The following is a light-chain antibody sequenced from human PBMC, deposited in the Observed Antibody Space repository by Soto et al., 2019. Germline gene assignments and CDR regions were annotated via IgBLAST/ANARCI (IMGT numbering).Light chain of an antibody. CDR3: QQYYSTPLT. V-gene: IGKV1-9*01. CDR1: QDVSRY. CDR2: AAS. Sequence: DIQLTQSPSFLSASVGDRVTITCRASQDVSRYLAWYQQKPGKAPNLLIYAASTLRSGVPSRFSGSGSETEFTLTISSLQPEDFATYYCQQYYSTPLTFGQGTKVEIK. J-gene: IGKJ1*01.